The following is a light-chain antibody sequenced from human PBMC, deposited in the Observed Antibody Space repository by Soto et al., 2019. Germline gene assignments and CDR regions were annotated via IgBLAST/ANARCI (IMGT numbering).Light chain of an antibody. CDR2: DVS. V-gene: IGKV3-11*01. CDR1: ESVTND. CDR3: QQYGSSPPWT. J-gene: IGKJ1*01. Sequence: EIVLTQSPATLSLSPGERGTLSCRASESVTNDLAWYQQKPGQAPRLLVYDVSNRATGIPARFSGGGSGTDFTLTIRNREPEDFAVYYCQQYGSSPPWTFGQVTKGEIK.